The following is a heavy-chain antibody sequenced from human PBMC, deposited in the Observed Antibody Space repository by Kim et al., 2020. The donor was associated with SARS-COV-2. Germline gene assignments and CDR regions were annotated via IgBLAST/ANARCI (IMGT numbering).Heavy chain of an antibody. D-gene: IGHD2-2*01. CDR2: INHSGST. J-gene: IGHJ6*02. V-gene: IGHV4-34*01. CDR1: GGSFSGYY. Sequence: SETLSLTCAVYGGSFSGYYWSWIRQPPGKGLEWIGEINHSGSTNYNPSLKSRVTISVDTSKNQFSLKLSSVTAADTAVYYCARASGGGTRYYYYGMDVWGQGTTVTVSS. CDR3: ARASGGGTRYYYYGMDV.